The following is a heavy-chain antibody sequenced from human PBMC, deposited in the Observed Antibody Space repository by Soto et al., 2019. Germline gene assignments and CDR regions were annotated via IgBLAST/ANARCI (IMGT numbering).Heavy chain of an antibody. CDR3: AHRSTGTSNFDY. Sequence: QIALKESGPTLVKPTQTLTLTCTFSGFSLTTSGVGVGWIRQPPGKALEWLALIYWDDDKRYRPSLKSRLNITQDSSKNQVVLTMTNMDPVDTATYYCAHRSTGTSNFDYWGQGILVTVAS. CDR1: GFSLTTSGVG. D-gene: IGHD2-8*02. V-gene: IGHV2-5*02. J-gene: IGHJ4*02. CDR2: IYWDDDK.